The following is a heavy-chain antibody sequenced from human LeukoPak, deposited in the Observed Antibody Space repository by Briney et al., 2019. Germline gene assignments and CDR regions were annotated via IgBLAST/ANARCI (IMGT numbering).Heavy chain of an antibody. CDR3: ARSRQHHYERSGYYEILNWYFDL. CDR1: GFTFSDYG. D-gene: IGHD3-22*01. Sequence: NPGGSLRLSCVASGFTFSDYGMIWVRQAPGKGLEWVSGISGGDYTEHADSVKGRFTISRDNAKNSLYLQMNSLRAEDTAVYYCARSRQHHYERSGYYEILNWYFDLWGRGTLVTVSS. CDR2: ISGGDYT. V-gene: IGHV3-69-1*01. J-gene: IGHJ2*01.